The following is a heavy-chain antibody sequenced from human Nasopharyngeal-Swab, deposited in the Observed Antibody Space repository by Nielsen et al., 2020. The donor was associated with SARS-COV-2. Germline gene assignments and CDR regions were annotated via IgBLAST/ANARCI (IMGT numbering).Heavy chain of an antibody. CDR2: IYTSGST. D-gene: IGHD3-3*01. J-gene: IGHJ6*03. CDR3: ARASYDFWSGYYLADYMDV. Sequence: WIRQPPGKGLEWIGRIYTSGSTNYNPSLKSRVTISVDTSKNQFSLKPSSVTAADTAVYYCARASYDFWSGYYLADYMDVWGKGTTVTVSS. V-gene: IGHV4-61*02.